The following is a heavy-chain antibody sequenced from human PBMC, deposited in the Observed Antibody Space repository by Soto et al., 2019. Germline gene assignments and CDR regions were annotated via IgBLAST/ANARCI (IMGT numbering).Heavy chain of an antibody. V-gene: IGHV1-69*08. CDR3: AGDRRTNYDYYGMDV. Sequence: QVQLVQSGAEVKKPGSSVKVSCKASGDTFRRYSITWVRQAPGQGLEWMGRINPIVEIPRYAQKFQGRVTITVDKTTTTAHMELTSLRSDDTAVYYCAGDRRTNYDYYGMDVWGQGTTVTVTS. J-gene: IGHJ6*02. CDR2: INPIVEIP. CDR1: GDTFRRYS.